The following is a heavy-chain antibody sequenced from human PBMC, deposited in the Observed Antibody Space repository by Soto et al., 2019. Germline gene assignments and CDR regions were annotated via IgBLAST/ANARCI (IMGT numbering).Heavy chain of an antibody. CDR2: MNPNNGHT. J-gene: IGHJ6*02. D-gene: IGHD3-10*01. V-gene: IGHV1-8*01. CDR3: ARGGASYYSDGMDV. Sequence: ASVKVSCKTSGYTFTSYDINWVRQATGQGLGWMGWMNPNNGHTGYAQKFQGRVTMTRDTSKRTAYLELSRLRSGDTAVYFCARGGASYYSDGMDVWGQGTTVTVSS. CDR1: GYTFTSYD.